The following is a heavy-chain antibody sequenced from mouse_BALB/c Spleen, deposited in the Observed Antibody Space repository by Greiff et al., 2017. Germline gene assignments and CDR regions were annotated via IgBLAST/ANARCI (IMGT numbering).Heavy chain of an antibody. CDR1: GFTFSSYA. D-gene: IGHD2-4*01. V-gene: IGHV5-9-4*01. CDR3: ARDPDYEAWFAY. Sequence: DVQLVESGGGLVKPGGSLKLSCAASGFTFSSYAMSWVRQSPEKRLEWVAEISSGGSYTYYPDTVTGRFTISRDNAKNTLYLEMSSLRSEDTAMYYCARDPDYEAWFAYWGQGTLVTVSA. J-gene: IGHJ3*01. CDR2: ISSGGSYT.